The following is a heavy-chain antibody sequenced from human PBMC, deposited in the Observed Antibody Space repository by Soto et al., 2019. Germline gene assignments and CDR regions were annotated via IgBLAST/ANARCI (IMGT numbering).Heavy chain of an antibody. D-gene: IGHD5-12*01. CDR1: GYTFTGYY. Sequence: QVQLVQSGAEVKKPGASVKVSCKASGYTFTGYYIHWVRQAPGQGLEWMGWINPNNGDTNFAQKFQGRVTMTRDTSTSTAYMALSSLRFDDTAVYYCARHSGYDYVFDYWGQGTLVTVSS. V-gene: IGHV1-2*02. J-gene: IGHJ4*02. CDR2: INPNNGDT. CDR3: ARHSGYDYVFDY.